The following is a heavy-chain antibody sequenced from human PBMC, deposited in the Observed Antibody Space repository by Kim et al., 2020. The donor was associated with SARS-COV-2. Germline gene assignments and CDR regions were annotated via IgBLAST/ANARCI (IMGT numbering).Heavy chain of an antibody. CDR2: IYYSGST. Sequence: SETLSLTCTVSGGSISSSSYYWGWIRQPPGKGLEWIGSIYYSGSTYYNPSLKSRVTISVDTSKNQFSLKLSSVTAADTAVYYCARVLAYSSSPLGAFDIWGQGTMVTVSS. CDR3: ARVLAYSSSPLGAFDI. J-gene: IGHJ3*02. V-gene: IGHV4-39*07. CDR1: GGSISSSSYY. D-gene: IGHD6-13*01.